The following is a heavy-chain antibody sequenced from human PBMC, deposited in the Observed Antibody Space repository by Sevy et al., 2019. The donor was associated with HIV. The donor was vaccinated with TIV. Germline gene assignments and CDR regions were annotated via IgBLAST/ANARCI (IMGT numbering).Heavy chain of an antibody. CDR1: GFTFSSYS. V-gene: IGHV3-48*01. J-gene: IGHJ4*02. CDR3: ARGPRGYYFDY. CDR2: ISSSRYTI. Sequence: GGSLRLSCAASGFTFSSYSMNWVRQAPGKGLEWVSYISSSRYTIYYADAVTGRFTISRDNVKNSLYLQMNSLRAEDTAVYYCARGPRGYYFDYWGQGTLVTVSS. D-gene: IGHD3-10*01.